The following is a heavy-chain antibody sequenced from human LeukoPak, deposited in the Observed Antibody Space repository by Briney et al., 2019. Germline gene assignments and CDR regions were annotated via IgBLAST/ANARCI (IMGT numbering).Heavy chain of an antibody. V-gene: IGHV3-30*18. CDR1: GFTFSSYG. D-gene: IGHD5-24*01. CDR2: ISYDGSNK. CDR3: AKENGDGYNYYFDY. J-gene: IGHJ4*02. Sequence: PGRSLRLSCAASGFTFSSYGMHWVRQAPGKGLEGVAVISYDGSNKYYADSVKGRFTISRDNSKNTLYLQMNSLRAEDTAVYYCAKENGDGYNYYFDYWGQGTLVTVSS.